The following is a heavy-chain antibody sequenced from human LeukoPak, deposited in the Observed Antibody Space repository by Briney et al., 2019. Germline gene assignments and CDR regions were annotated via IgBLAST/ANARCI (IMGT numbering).Heavy chain of an antibody. CDR2: ISSSSKTI. CDR1: GFTCSSYS. CDR3: ARDQGIFDY. Sequence: PGGSLRLSCAASGFTCSSYSMNWVRQAPGKGLEWVSYISSSSKTIYYADSVKGRFTISRDNAKNSLYLQMNSLRGEDSAVYYCARDQGIFDYWGQGTLVTVSS. J-gene: IGHJ4*02. V-gene: IGHV3-48*01.